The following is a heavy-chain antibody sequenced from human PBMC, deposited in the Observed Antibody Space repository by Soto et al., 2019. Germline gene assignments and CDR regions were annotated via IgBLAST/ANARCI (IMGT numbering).Heavy chain of an antibody. CDR2: IIPIFGTA. J-gene: IGHJ5*02. CDR1: GGTFSSYA. D-gene: IGHD1-1*01. V-gene: IGHV1-69*13. Sequence: GASVKVSCKASGGTFSSYAISWVRQAPGQGLEWMGGIIPIFGTANYAQKFQGRVTITADESTSTAYMELSSLRSEDTAVYYCARDQNGRTDWFDPWGQGTLVTVSS. CDR3: ARDQNGRTDWFDP.